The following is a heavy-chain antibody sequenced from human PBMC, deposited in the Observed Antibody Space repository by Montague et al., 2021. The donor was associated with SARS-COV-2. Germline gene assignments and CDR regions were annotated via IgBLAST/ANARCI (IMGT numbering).Heavy chain of an antibody. CDR3: AREAKRGYDAYGVGWFDS. CDR2: GFFSGFS. D-gene: IGHD5-12*01. V-gene: IGHV4-39*02. CDR1: GDSISSSSFY. Sequence: SETLSLTCTVSGDSISSSSFYWGWIRQPPGKGLEWIGSGFFSGFSYYNPSLQSRVTISVDTSKNLFSLNLMSVTAADTAVYYCAREAKRGYDAYGVGWFDSWGQGTLVTVAS. J-gene: IGHJ5*01.